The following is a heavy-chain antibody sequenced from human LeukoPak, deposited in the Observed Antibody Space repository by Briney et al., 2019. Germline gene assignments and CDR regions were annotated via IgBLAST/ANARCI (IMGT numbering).Heavy chain of an antibody. CDR1: GFTFSGYS. D-gene: IGHD1-26*01. CDR3: ARDVPRGSYNDALDI. Sequence: GGSLRLSCAASGFTFSGYSMNWVRQAPGKGLEWVSSISSSSSYIYYADSVKGRFTISRDNAKNSLYLQMNSLRAEDTAVYYCARDVPRGSYNDALDIWGQGTMVTVSS. J-gene: IGHJ3*02. CDR2: ISSSSSYI. V-gene: IGHV3-21*01.